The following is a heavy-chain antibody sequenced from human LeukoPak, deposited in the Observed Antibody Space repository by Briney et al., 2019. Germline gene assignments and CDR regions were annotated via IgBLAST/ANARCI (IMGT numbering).Heavy chain of an antibody. CDR3: AGGYSSSWYRDY. CDR2: IYYSGST. CDR1: GGSISSYY. D-gene: IGHD6-13*01. V-gene: IGHV4-59*01. J-gene: IGHJ4*02. Sequence: PSETLSLTCTVSGGSISSYYWSWIRQPPGKGLEWIGYIYYSGSTNYNPSLKSRVTISVDTSKNQFSPKLSSVTAADTAVYYCAGGYSSSWYRDYWGQGTLVTVSS.